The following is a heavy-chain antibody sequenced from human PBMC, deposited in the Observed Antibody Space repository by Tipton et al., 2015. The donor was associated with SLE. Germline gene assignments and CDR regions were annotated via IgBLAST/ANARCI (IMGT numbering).Heavy chain of an antibody. CDR1: GDSISSYY. V-gene: IGHV4-59*01. CDR3: ARDQVGVGDFDY. CDR2: IYYSGST. Sequence: TLSLTCTVSGDSISSYYWSWIRQPPGKGLEWIGYIYYSGSTNSNPSLKSRVTMSVDTPKNQFSLKLISATAADTAVYYCARDQVGVGDFDYWSQGTLVTVSS. J-gene: IGHJ4*02. D-gene: IGHD3-16*01.